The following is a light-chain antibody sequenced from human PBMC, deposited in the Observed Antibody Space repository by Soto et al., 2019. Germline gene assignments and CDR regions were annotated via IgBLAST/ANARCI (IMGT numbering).Light chain of an antibody. J-gene: IGKJ1*01. V-gene: IGKV1-5*01. CDR2: DAS. Sequence: DIQMAQSPSTLSASVGDRVTITCRASQTISIRLAWYQQKPGKAPKLLIYDASSLESGVPSRFSGSGSGTEFTLTISRLQPDDFATYHCQQYDSNWTFGQGTKVEIK. CDR1: QTISIR. CDR3: QQYDSNWT.